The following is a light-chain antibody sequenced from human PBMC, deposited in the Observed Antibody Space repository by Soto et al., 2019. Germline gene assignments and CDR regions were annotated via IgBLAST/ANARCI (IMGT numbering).Light chain of an antibody. V-gene: IGLV2-14*01. CDR1: SSDVGGYNY. CDR3: RSYTSSSTLDV. Sequence: QSALTQPASVSGSPVQSITISCTGTSSDVGGYNYVSWYQQHPGKAPKLMIYEVSNRPSGVSNRFSGAKSGNTASLTISGLQAEDEADYYCRSYTSSSTLDVFGTGTKLTVL. CDR2: EVS. J-gene: IGLJ1*01.